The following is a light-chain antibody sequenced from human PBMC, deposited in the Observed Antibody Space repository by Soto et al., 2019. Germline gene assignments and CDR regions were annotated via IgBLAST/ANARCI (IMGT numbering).Light chain of an antibody. CDR3: QQYGSSPPT. CDR2: SAS. V-gene: IGKV3-15*01. Sequence: EIVMTQSPATLSVSQVERSTLSLRASQSVSSNLAWYQQKPGQAPRLLIYSASTRATDIPARFSGSGSGTDFTLTISRLEPEDFAVYYCQQYGSSPPTFGQGTKVDIK. CDR1: QSVSSN. J-gene: IGKJ1*01.